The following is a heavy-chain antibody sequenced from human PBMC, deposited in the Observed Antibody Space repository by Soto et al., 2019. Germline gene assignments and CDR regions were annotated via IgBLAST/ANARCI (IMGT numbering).Heavy chain of an antibody. CDR2: VYSSGGT. J-gene: IGHJ5*02. CDR3: ARGQRFSDWFDP. Sequence: NPSETLSLTCTVSGGSMSSYYWTWIRQPAGKGLEWIGRVYSSGGTHYSPSLKSRVTISLDTPKNQFSLRLLSVTDADTAVYFCARGQRFSDWFDPWGQGTLVTVSS. D-gene: IGHD3-3*01. CDR1: GGSMSSYY. V-gene: IGHV4-4*07.